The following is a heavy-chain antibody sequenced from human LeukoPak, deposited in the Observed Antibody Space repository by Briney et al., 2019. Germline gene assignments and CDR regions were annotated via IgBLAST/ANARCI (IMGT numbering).Heavy chain of an antibody. CDR2: IYHSGST. CDR3: ARGGGYDPNFDY. CDR1: GYSISSGYY. D-gene: IGHD5-12*01. J-gene: IGHJ4*02. V-gene: IGHV4-38-2*02. Sequence: SETLSLTCTVSGYSISSGYYWGWIRQPPGKRLEWIGSIYHSGSTYYNPSLKSRVTISVDTSKNQFSLKLSSVTAADTAVYYCARGGGYDPNFDYWGQGTLVTVSS.